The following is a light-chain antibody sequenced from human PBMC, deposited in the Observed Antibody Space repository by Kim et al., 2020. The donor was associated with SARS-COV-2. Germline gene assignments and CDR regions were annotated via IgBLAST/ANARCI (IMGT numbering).Light chain of an antibody. CDR3: QQYASFPFT. V-gene: IGKV1-33*01. CDR2: DAS. J-gene: IGKJ5*01. Sequence: ESVRDSVNITWQGSQDISRYVTWYQQKTGKAPKLRIYDASDLEVGVPSRFSGSGSGTDLTLTISSLQPDDIATYYCQQYASFPFTFGQGTRLEIK. CDR1: QDISRY.